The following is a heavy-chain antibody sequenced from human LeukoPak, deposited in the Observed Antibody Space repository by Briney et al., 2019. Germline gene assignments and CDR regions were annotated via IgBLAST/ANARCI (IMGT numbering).Heavy chain of an antibody. CDR3: ARWGGSYVYYFDY. D-gene: IGHD1-26*01. CDR1: GYTFTGYY. V-gene: IGHV1-2*06. CDR2: INPNSGGT. Sequence: ASVKVSCKASGYTFTGYYMHWVRQAPGQGPEWMGRINPNSGGTNYAQKFQGRVTMTRDTSISTAYMELSRLRSDDTAVYYCARWGGSYVYYFDYWGQGTLVTVSS. J-gene: IGHJ4*02.